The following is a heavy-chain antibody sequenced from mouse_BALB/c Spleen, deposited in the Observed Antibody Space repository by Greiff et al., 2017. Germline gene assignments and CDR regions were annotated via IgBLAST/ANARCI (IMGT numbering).Heavy chain of an antibody. CDR1: GYTFTEYT. V-gene: IGHV1-62-2*01. D-gene: IGHD1-1*01. CDR2: FYPGSGSI. CDR3: ARHGDYGSSYLDWYFDV. Sequence: VQLQQSGAELVKPGASVKLSCKASGYTFTEYTIHWVKQRSGQGLEWIGWFYPGSGSIKYNEKFKDKATLTADKSSSTVYMELSRLTSEDSAVYFCARHGDYGSSYLDWYFDVWGAGTTVTVSS. J-gene: IGHJ1*01.